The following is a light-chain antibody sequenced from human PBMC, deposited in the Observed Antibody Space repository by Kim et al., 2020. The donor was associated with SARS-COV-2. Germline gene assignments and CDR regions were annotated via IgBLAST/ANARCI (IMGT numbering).Light chain of an antibody. CDR3: QAWDSSTVV. CDR1: KLGDKY. V-gene: IGLV3-1*01. Sequence: SYELTQPPSVSVSPGQTASITCSGDKLGDKYACWYQQKPGQSPVLVIYQGSKRPSGIPERFSGSNSGNTATLTISGTQALDEADYYCQAWDSSTVV. CDR2: QGS. J-gene: IGLJ2*01.